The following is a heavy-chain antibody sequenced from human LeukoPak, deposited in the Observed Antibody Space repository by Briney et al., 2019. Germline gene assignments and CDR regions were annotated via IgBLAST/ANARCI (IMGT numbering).Heavy chain of an antibody. CDR1: GGSISSYY. CDR3: ARGTIFGVARSPQYYYYYYMDV. D-gene: IGHD3-3*01. CDR2: IYYSGST. V-gene: IGHV4-59*01. J-gene: IGHJ6*03. Sequence: SETLSLTCTVSGGSISSYYWSWIRQPPGKGLEWIGYIYYSGSTNYNPSLKSRVTISVDTSKNQFSLKLSSVTAADTAVYYCARGTIFGVARSPQYYYYYYMDVWGKGTTVTVSS.